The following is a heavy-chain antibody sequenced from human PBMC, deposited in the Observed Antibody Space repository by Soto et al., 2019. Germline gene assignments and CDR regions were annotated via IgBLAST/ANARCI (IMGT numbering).Heavy chain of an antibody. CDR3: ARGLYGYYAFDH. J-gene: IGHJ4*02. CDR1: GASIRSSDYY. CDR2: IYFSGSN. D-gene: IGHD4-17*01. V-gene: IGHV4-30-4*01. Sequence: QVQLQESGPGLVKPSQTLSLTCAVSGASIRSSDYYWSWIRQPPGKGLEWIGYIYFSGSNYYNPSLKSRVTISEDTSNNHFSLRLSSVTAADTAVYYCARGLYGYYAFDHWGQGALGTVSS.